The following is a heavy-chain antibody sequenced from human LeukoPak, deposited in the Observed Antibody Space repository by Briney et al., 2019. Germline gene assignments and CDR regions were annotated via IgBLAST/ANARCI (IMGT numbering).Heavy chain of an antibody. D-gene: IGHD2-2*01. CDR1: GFTFSSYS. J-gene: IGHJ6*03. CDR2: ISSSSSYI. CDR3: TRALEDIVVVPAATYYMDV. Sequence: PGGSLRLSCAASGFTFSSYSMNWVRQAPGKGLEWVSSISSSSSYIYYADSVKGRFTISRDNAKNSLYLQMNSLRAEDTAVYYCTRALEDIVVVPAATYYMDVWGKGTTVTVSS. V-gene: IGHV3-21*04.